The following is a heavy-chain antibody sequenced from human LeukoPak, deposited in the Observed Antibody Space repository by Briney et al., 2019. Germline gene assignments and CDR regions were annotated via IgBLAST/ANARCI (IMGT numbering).Heavy chain of an antibody. CDR1: GFSFSSYA. CDR3: AKLGSISMILHGLDV. Sequence: GGSLRLSCAASGFSFSSYAMNWVRQAPGKGPEWVSGISGSGGSTYYADSVKGRFTIFRDNSKNTLYLEMNSLRAEDTAVYRCAKLGSISMILHGLDVWGQGTTVTVSS. D-gene: IGHD3-22*01. CDR2: ISGSGGST. V-gene: IGHV3-23*01. J-gene: IGHJ6*02.